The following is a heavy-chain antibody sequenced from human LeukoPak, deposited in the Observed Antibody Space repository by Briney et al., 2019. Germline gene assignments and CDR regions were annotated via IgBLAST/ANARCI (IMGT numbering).Heavy chain of an antibody. Sequence: GGSLRLSCAASGFTFSSYGMHWVRQAPGKGLEWVAFIRYDGSNKYYADSVKGRFTISRDNSKNTLYLQMNSLRAEDTAVYYCAKGHQVIVGPDYWGQGTLVTVSS. V-gene: IGHV3-30*02. CDR2: IRYDGSNK. D-gene: IGHD1-26*01. J-gene: IGHJ4*02. CDR3: AKGHQVIVGPDY. CDR1: GFTFSSYG.